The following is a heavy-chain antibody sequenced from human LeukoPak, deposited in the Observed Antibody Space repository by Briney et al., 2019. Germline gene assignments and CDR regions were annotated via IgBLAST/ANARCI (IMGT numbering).Heavy chain of an antibody. J-gene: IGHJ4*02. Sequence: ASVKVSCKASGYTFTSYYMHWVRQAPGQGLEWMGIINPSGGSTSYAQKFQGWVTMTRDTSISTAYMELSRLRSDDTAVYYCARDFNDFWSGYYGPFDYWGQGTLVTVSS. D-gene: IGHD3-3*01. CDR3: ARDFNDFWSGYYGPFDY. V-gene: IGHV1-46*01. CDR2: INPSGGST. CDR1: GYTFTSYY.